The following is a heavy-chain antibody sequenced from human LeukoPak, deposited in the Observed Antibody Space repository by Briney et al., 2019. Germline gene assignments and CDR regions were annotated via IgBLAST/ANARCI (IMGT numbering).Heavy chain of an antibody. CDR3: ARYQSGSYPYYYYYYMDV. V-gene: IGHV5-51*01. D-gene: IGHD1-26*01. Sequence: GESLKISGKGSGYSFTSYWIGWVRQMPGKGLEWMGNIYPGDSDTRYSPSVKGQVTISADKSISPAYLQWSSLKASDTAMYYCARYQSGSYPYYYYYYMDVWGKGTTVTVSS. CDR2: IYPGDSDT. J-gene: IGHJ6*03. CDR1: GYSFTSYW.